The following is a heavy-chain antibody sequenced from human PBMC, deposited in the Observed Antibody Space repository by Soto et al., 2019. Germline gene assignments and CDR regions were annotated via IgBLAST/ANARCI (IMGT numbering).Heavy chain of an antibody. CDR3: ARGSGSGYYSRPYYYYGMDV. D-gene: IGHD3-22*01. V-gene: IGHV3-30-3*01. CDR2: ISYDGSNK. CDR1: GFTFSSYA. J-gene: IGHJ6*02. Sequence: SLRLSCAASGFTFSSYAMHWVRQAPGKGLEWVAVISYDGSNKYYADSVKGRFTISRDNSKNTLYLQMNSLRAEDTAVYYCARGSGSGYYSRPYYYYGMDVWGQGTTVTVSS.